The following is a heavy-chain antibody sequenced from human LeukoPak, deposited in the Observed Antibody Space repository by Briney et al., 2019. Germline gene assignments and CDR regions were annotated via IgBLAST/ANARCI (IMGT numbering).Heavy chain of an antibody. J-gene: IGHJ1*01. CDR1: EFSVGSNY. CDR2: IYSGGST. D-gene: IGHD6-13*01. Sequence: PGGSLRLSCAASEFSVGSNYMTWVRQAPGKGLEWVSLIYSGGSTYYADSVKGRFTISRDNSKNTLYLQMNSLRAEDTAVYYCARDITHSSSWYVYFQHWGQGTLVTVSS. V-gene: IGHV3-66*01. CDR3: ARDITHSSSWYVYFQH.